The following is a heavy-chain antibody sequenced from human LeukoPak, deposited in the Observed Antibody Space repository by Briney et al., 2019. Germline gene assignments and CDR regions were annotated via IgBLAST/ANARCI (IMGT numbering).Heavy chain of an antibody. V-gene: IGHV3-7*01. CDR3: ATAWELRDF. CDR2: INQDGSQK. Sequence: GGSLGLSCVASGFTFRNYWMSWVRQAPGKGLEWVANINQDGSQKYYVDSVKGRFTISRDNAENSLYLQLNSLRVEDTALYYCATAWELRDFWGQGTLVTVSS. J-gene: IGHJ4*02. D-gene: IGHD4-23*01. CDR1: GFTFRNYW.